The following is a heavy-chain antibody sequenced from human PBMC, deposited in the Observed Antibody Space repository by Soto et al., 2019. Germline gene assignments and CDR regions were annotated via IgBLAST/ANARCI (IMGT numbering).Heavy chain of an antibody. CDR1: GYTFQSYG. CDR3: ARVFRWSSSSWGFDY. V-gene: IGHV1-18*01. J-gene: IGHJ4*02. D-gene: IGHD6-6*01. Sequence: QVQLVQSGAEVKKPGASLKVSCKASGYTFQSYGITWVRQAPGQGLEWMGWISAYNANTNYGQKFQDRVSMTTDTSSNTAYLEVRSLRSDDTAFYFCARVFRWSSSSWGFDYWGQGTLVTVSS. CDR2: ISAYNANT.